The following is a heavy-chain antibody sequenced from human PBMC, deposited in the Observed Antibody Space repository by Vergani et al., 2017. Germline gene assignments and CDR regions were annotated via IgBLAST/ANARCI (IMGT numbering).Heavy chain of an antibody. D-gene: IGHD3-16*01. CDR3: TRDRLDASYAYFDY. V-gene: IGHV3-49*04. J-gene: IGHJ4*02. CDR1: GFTLGDYA. Sequence: EVHLVESGGGLVQPGRSLRLSCSGSGFTLGDYAMTWVRQAPGKGLEWVAFIWSKPSGGTTEYAASVEGRFTISRDESQSISYLQMCSLIAEDTAVYYCTRDRLDASYAYFDYWGQGTRVTVSP. CDR2: IWSKPSGGTT.